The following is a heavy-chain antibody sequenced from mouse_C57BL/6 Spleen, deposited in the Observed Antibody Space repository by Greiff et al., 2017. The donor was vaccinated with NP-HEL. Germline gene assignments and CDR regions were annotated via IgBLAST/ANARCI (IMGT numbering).Heavy chain of an antibody. D-gene: IGHD2-4*01. CDR3: ASYDYDRFAY. Sequence: VQLQQPGAELVMPGASVKLSCKASGYTFTSYWMHWVKQRPGQGLEWIGEIDPSDSYTNYNQKFKGKFTLTVDKSSSTAYMQLSSLTSEDSAVYYCASYDYDRFAYWGQGTLVTVSA. CDR2: IDPSDSYT. J-gene: IGHJ3*01. V-gene: IGHV1-69*01. CDR1: GYTFTSYW.